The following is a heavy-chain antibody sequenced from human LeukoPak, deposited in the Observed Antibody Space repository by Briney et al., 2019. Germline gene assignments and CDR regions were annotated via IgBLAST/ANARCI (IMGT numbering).Heavy chain of an antibody. CDR3: AKELTILYSGSYYDY. Sequence: GGSLRLSCVASGFTFSVYSMTWIRQAPGKELESVSYISSGGSTIYYADSVKGQFTISRDNAKNSLYLQMNSLRAEDTAVYYCAKELTILYSGSYYDYWGQGTLVTVSS. CDR1: GFTFSVYS. V-gene: IGHV3-11*01. D-gene: IGHD1-26*01. CDR2: ISSGGSTI. J-gene: IGHJ4*02.